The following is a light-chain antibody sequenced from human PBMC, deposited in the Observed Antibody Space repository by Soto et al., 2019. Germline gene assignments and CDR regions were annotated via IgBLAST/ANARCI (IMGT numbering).Light chain of an antibody. CDR2: DVS. CDR3: SSCTSINTPVV. Sequence: QSALTQPASVSGSPGQSITISCTGTSSDIGTYNYISWYQQHPGKAPKLIIYDVSHRPSGVSNRFSASKAGNTASLTISGLQAEDEADYYCSSCTSINTPVVFGVGTKLTVL. J-gene: IGLJ2*01. CDR1: SSDIGTYNY. V-gene: IGLV2-14*03.